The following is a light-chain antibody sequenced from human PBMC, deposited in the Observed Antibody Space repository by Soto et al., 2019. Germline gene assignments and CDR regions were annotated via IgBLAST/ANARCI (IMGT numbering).Light chain of an antibody. CDR1: QSISDY. CDR3: QQTYTTPQT. V-gene: IGKV1-39*01. CDR2: AAS. J-gene: IGKJ2*01. Sequence: DIQMTQSPSSLSASVGDRVTITCRAGQSISDYLNWYQQKVGKAPKLLIHAASTLQSGIPSRFSGSGSGTDFTLTINSLQPEDFATYYCQQTYTTPQTFGQGTKLEIK.